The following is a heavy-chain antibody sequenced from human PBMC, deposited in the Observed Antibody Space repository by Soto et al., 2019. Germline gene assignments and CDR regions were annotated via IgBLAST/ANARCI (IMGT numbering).Heavy chain of an antibody. V-gene: IGHV4-59*08. J-gene: IGHJ4*02. Sequence: QAQLQESGPGLVKPSETLSLTCTVSGGSISSYYWSWIRQPPGKGLEWIGYIYYSGSTNYNPSLKSRVTISVDTSKNQFSLKLSSVTAADTVVYYCASGGYDIQVDYWGQGTLVTVSS. CDR3: ASGGYDIQVDY. CDR1: GGSISSYY. D-gene: IGHD3-9*01. CDR2: IYYSGST.